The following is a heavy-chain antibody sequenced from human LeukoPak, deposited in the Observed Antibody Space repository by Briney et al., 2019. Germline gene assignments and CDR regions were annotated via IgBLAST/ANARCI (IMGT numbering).Heavy chain of an antibody. D-gene: IGHD3-16*01. V-gene: IGHV1-2*02. CDR3: ARVMFGSYIDY. J-gene: IGHJ4*02. CDR2: INPNSGGT. CDR1: GYTSTGYY. Sequence: ASVKVSCKASGYTSTGYYMHWVRQAPGQGLEWMGWINPNSGGTNYAQKFQGRVTMTRDTSISTAYMELSRLRSDDTAMYYCARVMFGSYIDYWGQGTLVTVSS.